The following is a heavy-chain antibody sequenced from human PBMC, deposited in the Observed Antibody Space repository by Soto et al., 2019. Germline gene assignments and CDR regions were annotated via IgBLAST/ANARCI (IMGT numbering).Heavy chain of an antibody. V-gene: IGHV1-46*01. J-gene: IGHJ5*02. Sequence: QVQLVQSGAEVKKPGASVKVSCKASGYTFTSYYMHWVRQAPGQGLEWMGIINPSGGSTRYAQKFQGRVTMTRDTSTSTVYMELSSLRSEDTAVYYCAREGDIVVVVAATQNWFDPWGQGTLVTVSS. CDR1: GYTFTSYY. CDR2: INPSGGST. D-gene: IGHD2-15*01. CDR3: AREGDIVVVVAATQNWFDP.